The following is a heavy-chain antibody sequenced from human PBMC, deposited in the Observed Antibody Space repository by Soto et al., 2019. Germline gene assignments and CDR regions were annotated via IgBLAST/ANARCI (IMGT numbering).Heavy chain of an antibody. CDR3: ASNNEVYGSGSYYNLASYYYGMDV. J-gene: IGHJ6*02. CDR2: INPSGGST. CDR1: GYTFTSYY. V-gene: IGHV1-46*01. D-gene: IGHD3-10*01. Sequence: GASVKVSCKASGYTFTSYYMHWVRQAPGQGLEWMGIINPSGGSTSYAQKFQGRVTMTRDTSTSTVYMELSSLRSEDTAVYYRASNNEVYGSGSYYNLASYYYGMDVWGQGTTVTVSS.